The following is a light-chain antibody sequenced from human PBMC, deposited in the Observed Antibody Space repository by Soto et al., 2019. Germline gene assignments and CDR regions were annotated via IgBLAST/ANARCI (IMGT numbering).Light chain of an antibody. CDR3: QQYERLPIT. CDR2: GAS. V-gene: IGKV3-20*01. J-gene: IGKJ5*01. CDR1: QSVSRSY. Sequence: EIVLTPSPGTLSLSPGERATLSCRASQSVSRSYLAWYQQKPGQAPRLLIYGASSRATGIPDRFSGSGSGTDFTLIISRLEPEDFAVYYCQQYERLPITFGQGTRL.